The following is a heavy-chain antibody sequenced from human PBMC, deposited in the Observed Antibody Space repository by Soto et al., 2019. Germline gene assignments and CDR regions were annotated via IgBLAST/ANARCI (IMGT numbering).Heavy chain of an antibody. CDR3: ARGLWSDRFLY. V-gene: IGHV4-34*02. CDR1: GEDLNSYY. D-gene: IGHD2-21*01. J-gene: IGHJ4*02. CDR2: IYDARRT. Sequence: QVQLQQWGAGLLKPSETLSLTCAVYGEDLNSYYWSWIRQAPGKGLEWIGEIYDARRTTYNPSLRSRVTISAVASSQQFTLRLISLTAADTAIYYCARGLWSDRFLYWGQGTLVTVSS.